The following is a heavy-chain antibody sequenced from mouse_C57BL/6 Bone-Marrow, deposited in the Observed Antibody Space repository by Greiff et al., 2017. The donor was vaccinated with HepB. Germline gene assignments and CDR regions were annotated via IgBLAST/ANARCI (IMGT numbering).Heavy chain of an antibody. V-gene: IGHV7-3*01. CDR2: IRNKANGYTT. CDR1: GFTFTDYY. CDR3: ARYRLPYWYFDV. Sequence: EVMLVESGGGLVQPGGSLSLSCAASGFTFTDYYMSWVRQPPGKALEWLGFIRNKANGYTTEYSASVKGRFTISRDNSQSILYLQMNALRAEDSATYYCARYRLPYWYFDVWGTGTTVTVSS. D-gene: IGHD2-4*01. J-gene: IGHJ1*03.